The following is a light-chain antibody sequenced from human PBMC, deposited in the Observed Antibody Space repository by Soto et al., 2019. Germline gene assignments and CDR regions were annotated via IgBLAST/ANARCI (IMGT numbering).Light chain of an antibody. V-gene: IGKV3-15*01. J-gene: IGKJ2*01. CDR2: GAY. CDR1: QSVSSN. CDR3: QQYNNWPYT. Sequence: EIVMTQSPATLSVSPGERATLSCRASQSVSSNLAWYQQKPGQAPRLLIYGAYTRASGIPARISGSGSGTEFTLTISSLQSEDFAVYYCQQYNNWPYTFGQGTKLEIK.